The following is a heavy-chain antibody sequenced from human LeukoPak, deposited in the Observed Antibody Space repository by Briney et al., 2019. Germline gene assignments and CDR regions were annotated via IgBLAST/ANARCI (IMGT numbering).Heavy chain of an antibody. CDR1: GGSISSSSYY. J-gene: IGHJ4*02. D-gene: IGHD6-13*01. CDR3: ARNGRGAAAGSDY. CDR2: IYYSGST. V-gene: IGHV4-39*07. Sequence: PSETLSLTCTVSGGSISSSSYYWGWIRQPPGKGLEWIGSIYYSGSTNYNPSLKSRVTISVDTSKNQFSLKLNSVTAADTAVYYCARNGRGAAAGSDYWGQGTLVTVSS.